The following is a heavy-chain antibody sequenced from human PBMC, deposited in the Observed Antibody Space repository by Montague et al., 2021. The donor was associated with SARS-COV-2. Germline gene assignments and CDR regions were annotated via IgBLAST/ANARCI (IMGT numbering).Heavy chain of an antibody. V-gene: IGHV3-15*01. J-gene: IGHJ5*02. CDR1: GFAFRNAW. Sequence: SLRLSCAASGFAFRNAWMSWVRQAPGKGLEWVGRIKSRTDGGTTDHAAPVKGRFTISRDDSKNTLYLQMNSLKTEDTAGYYCTTAYCSGGRCTSFDPWGQGTLVTVSS. D-gene: IGHD2-15*01. CDR2: IKSRTDGGTT. CDR3: TTAYCSGGRCTSFDP.